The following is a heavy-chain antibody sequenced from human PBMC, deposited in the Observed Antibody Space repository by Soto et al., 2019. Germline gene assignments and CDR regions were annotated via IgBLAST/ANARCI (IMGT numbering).Heavy chain of an antibody. CDR2: IWYDGSNK. D-gene: IGHD1-26*01. CDR3: ARDRAIKGDDAFDI. CDR1: GFTFSSYG. V-gene: IGHV3-33*01. J-gene: IGHJ3*02. Sequence: QVQLVESGGGVVQPGRSLRLSCAASGFTFSSYGMHWVRQAPGKGLEWVAVIWYDGSNKYYADSVKGRFTISRDNSKNTLYLQMYSLRAEDTAVYYCARDRAIKGDDAFDIWGQGTMVTVSS.